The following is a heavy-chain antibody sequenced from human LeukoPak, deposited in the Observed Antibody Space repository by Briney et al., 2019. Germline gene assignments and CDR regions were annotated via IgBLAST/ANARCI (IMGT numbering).Heavy chain of an antibody. D-gene: IGHD2-15*01. J-gene: IGHJ4*02. CDR3: ARAAPDSGYCSGGSCFDY. V-gene: IGHV3-53*01. CDR2: IYSGGST. Sequence: GGSLRLSCADSGYTVSSNYMSWVRQAPGKGLEWVSVIYSGGSTYYADSVKGRFTISRDNSKNTLYLQVNSLRAEDTAVYYCARAAPDSGYCSGGSCFDYWGQGTLVTVSS. CDR1: GYTVSSNY.